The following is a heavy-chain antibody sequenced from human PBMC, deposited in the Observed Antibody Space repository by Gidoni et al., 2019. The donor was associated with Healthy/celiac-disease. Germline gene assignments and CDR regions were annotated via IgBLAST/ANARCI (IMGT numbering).Heavy chain of an antibody. V-gene: IGHV4-61*01. D-gene: IGHD3-22*01. CDR2: IYYSGST. CDR3: ARGRMYYDSSGYYREDY. Sequence: QVQLQESGPGLVKPSETLSLTCTVAGGSVSSGSYYWSWIRQPPGKGLEWIGYIYYSGSTNYNPSLKSRVTISVDTSKNQFSLKLSSVTAADTAVYYCARGRMYYDSSGYYREDYWGQGTLVTVSS. J-gene: IGHJ4*02. CDR1: GGSVSSGSYY.